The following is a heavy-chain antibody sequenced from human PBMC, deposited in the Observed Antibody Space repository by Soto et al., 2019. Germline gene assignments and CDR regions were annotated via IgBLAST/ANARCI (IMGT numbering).Heavy chain of an antibody. D-gene: IGHD2-15*01. V-gene: IGHV4-59*01. CDR2: IYYSGST. J-gene: IGHJ6*03. Sequence: PSETLSLTCTVSGGSISSYYWSWIRQPPGKGLEWIGYIYYSGSTNYNPSLKSRVTISVDTSKNQFSLKLSSVTAADTAVYYCARSYRRYCIGGRCYAYYYYYMDIWSKGTTVTVSS. CDR3: ARSYRRYCIGGRCYAYYYYYMDI. CDR1: GGSISSYY.